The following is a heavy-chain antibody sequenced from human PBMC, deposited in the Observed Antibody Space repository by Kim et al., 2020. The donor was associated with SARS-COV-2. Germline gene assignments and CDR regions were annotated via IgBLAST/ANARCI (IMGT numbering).Heavy chain of an antibody. CDR2: ISYDGSNK. CDR3: ARDNLMELLWFGELFY. D-gene: IGHD3-10*01. J-gene: IGHJ4*01. CDR1: GFTFSSYA. V-gene: IGHV3-30*04. Sequence: GGSLRLSCAASGFTFSSYAMHWVRQAPGKGLEWVAVISYDGSNKYYADSVKGRFTISRDNSKNTLYLQMKSLRAEDTAVYYCARDNLMELLWFGELFYWG.